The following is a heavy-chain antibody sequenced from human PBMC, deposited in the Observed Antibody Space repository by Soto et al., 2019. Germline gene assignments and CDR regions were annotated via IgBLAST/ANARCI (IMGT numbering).Heavy chain of an antibody. J-gene: IGHJ6*02. CDR1: GYTFTSYG. D-gene: IGHD2-21*02. CDR3: ARGGDVNYYHGMDV. Sequence: QVQLVQSGGEVKKPGASVKLSCTASGYTFTSYGISWGRQAPGQGLEWMGWISAYNGKTNYAQNVQGRVTMTTDTSTRTAYMDRRSLRSDDTAVYYCARGGDVNYYHGMDVWGQGTTVTFSS. CDR2: ISAYNGKT. V-gene: IGHV1-18*01.